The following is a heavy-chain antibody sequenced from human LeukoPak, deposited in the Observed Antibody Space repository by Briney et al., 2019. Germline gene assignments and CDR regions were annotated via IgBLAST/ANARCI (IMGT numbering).Heavy chain of an antibody. CDR1: GGSVSGYY. CDR3: AREWVVIGYFDY. Sequence: KPSETLSLTCAVYGGSVSGYYWSWIRQPPGKGLEWIGEINHSGSTNYNPSLKSRVTISVDTSKNQFSLKLSSVTAADTAVYYCAREWVVIGYFDYWGQGTLVTVSS. V-gene: IGHV4-34*01. CDR2: INHSGST. D-gene: IGHD2-21*01. J-gene: IGHJ4*02.